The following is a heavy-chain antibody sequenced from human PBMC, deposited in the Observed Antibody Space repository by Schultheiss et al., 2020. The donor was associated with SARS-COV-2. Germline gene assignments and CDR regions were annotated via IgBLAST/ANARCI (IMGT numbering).Heavy chain of an antibody. J-gene: IGHJ4*02. V-gene: IGHV3-30*03. D-gene: IGHD2-2*01. CDR2: ISYDGSNK. CDR3: ARDREYQLLLGY. Sequence: GGSLRLSCAASGFTFSSYGMHWVRQAPGKGLEWVAVISYDGSNKYYADSVKGRFTISRDNSKNTLYLQMNSLRAEDTAVYYCARDREYQLLLGYWGQGTLVTVSS. CDR1: GFTFSSYG.